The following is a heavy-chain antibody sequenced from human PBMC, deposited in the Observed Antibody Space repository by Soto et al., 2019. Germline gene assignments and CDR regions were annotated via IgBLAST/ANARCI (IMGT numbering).Heavy chain of an antibody. J-gene: IGHJ4*02. Sequence: QVQLVQSGAEXRQPASSVKVSCKTSGGTFSSYAISWVRQAPGQGLEWMGGIVPIVDTSTYAQKFQGRVTITADESTSTVYMELSSLRSDDTAVYYCVRVVAIPGYPDNWGQGTLVTVSS. CDR2: IVPIVDTS. CDR1: GGTFSSYA. D-gene: IGHD5-12*01. V-gene: IGHV1-69*12. CDR3: VRVVAIPGYPDN.